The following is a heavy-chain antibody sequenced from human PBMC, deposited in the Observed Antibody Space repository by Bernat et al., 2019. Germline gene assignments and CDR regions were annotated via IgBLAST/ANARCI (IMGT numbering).Heavy chain of an antibody. Sequence: QVQLQESGPGLVKPSQTLSLTCTVSGGSISSGGYYWSWIRQHPGKGLEWIGSIFYSGSTYHNPSLKSRITISVDTSKNQFSLKLSSVTAADTAVYYCARHHGTYYYYFDYWGQGTLVTVSS. D-gene: IGHD1-26*01. V-gene: IGHV4-39*01. CDR3: ARHHGTYYYYFDY. J-gene: IGHJ4*02. CDR2: IFYSGST. CDR1: GGSISSGGYY.